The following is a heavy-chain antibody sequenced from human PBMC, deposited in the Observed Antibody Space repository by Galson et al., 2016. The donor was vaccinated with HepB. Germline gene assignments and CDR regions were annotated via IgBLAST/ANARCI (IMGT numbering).Heavy chain of an antibody. CDR2: IYSGGST. CDR3: ARDESAVEAMGKFDY. V-gene: IGHV3-66*01. D-gene: IGHD6-19*01. CDR1: GFTVSSNY. Sequence: SLRLSCAASGFTVSSNYMSWVRQAPGKGLEWVSVIYSGGSTYYADSVKGRFTISRDNSKNTLSLQMNSPRAEDTAVYYCARDESAVEAMGKFDYWGQGTLVTVSS. J-gene: IGHJ4*02.